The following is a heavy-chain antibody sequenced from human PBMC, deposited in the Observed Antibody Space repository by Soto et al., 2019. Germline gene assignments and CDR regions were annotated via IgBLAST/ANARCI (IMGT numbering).Heavy chain of an antibody. CDR3: ARAGPELGYDYIWGIYPTFDS. V-gene: IGHV1-18*01. CDR2: ISAYNGNT. Sequence: GASVKVSCKASGYTFTSYGISWVRQAPGQGLEWMGWISAYNGNTNYAQKLQGRVTMTTDTSTSTAYMELRSLRSDDTAVYYCARAGPELGYDYIWGIYPTFDSGGRGTLVTVSS. CDR1: GYTFTSYG. J-gene: IGHJ4*02. D-gene: IGHD3-16*01.